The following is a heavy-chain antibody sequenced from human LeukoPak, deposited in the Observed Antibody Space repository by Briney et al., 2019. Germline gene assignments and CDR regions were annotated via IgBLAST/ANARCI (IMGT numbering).Heavy chain of an antibody. J-gene: IGHJ5*02. D-gene: IGHD3-10*01. V-gene: IGHV4-59*12. CDR1: GGSISGYY. CDR3: ARDTGQYAPGTPGFTRFDP. Sequence: SETLSLTCTVSGGSISGYYWSWVRQSPEKGLESIGFIYSTGSTSYNPSLKSRVTISVDTSKNQFSLRLTSVTAAATAVYYCARDTGQYAPGTPGFTRFDPWGQGALVTVSS. CDR2: IYSTGST.